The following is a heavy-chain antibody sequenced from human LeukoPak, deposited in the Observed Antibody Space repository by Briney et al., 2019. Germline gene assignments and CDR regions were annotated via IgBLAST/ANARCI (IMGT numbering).Heavy chain of an antibody. D-gene: IGHD3-9*01. Sequence: ASVKVSCKASGYTFTSYGISWVRQAPGQGLEWMGWISAYNGNTNYAQKLQGRVTMTTDTSTSTAYMELRSLRSDDTAVYYCARASQERYFDWFEIDYWGQGTLVTVSS. J-gene: IGHJ4*02. CDR1: GYTFTSYG. CDR3: ARASQERYFDWFEIDY. CDR2: ISAYNGNT. V-gene: IGHV1-18*01.